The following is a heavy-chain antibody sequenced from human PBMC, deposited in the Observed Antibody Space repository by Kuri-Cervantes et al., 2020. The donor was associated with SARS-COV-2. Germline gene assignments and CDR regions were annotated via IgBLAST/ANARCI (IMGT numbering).Heavy chain of an antibody. CDR2: IYYSGST. V-gene: IGHV4-59*12. CDR1: GGSISSYY. D-gene: IGHD3-3*01. Sequence: SETLSLTCTVSGGSISSYYWSWIRQPPGKGLEWIGYIYYSGSTNYNPSLKSRVTISVDTSKNQFSLKLSSVTAADTAVYYCAGRHYDFWSGYYHDYWGQGTLVTVSS. J-gene: IGHJ4*02. CDR3: AGRHYDFWSGYYHDY.